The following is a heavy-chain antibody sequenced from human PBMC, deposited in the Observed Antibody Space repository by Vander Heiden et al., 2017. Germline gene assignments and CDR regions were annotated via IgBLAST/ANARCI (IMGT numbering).Heavy chain of an antibody. V-gene: IGHV3-48*01. Sequence: EVPLVESGGGLVQPGGSLRLSCAASGFTLSLNSMNWVRQAPGKGLEWISYISTSGSTIKYADSVKGRITISRDNAKNSVYLQMNSVRGDDTAVYYCARLYCSSTSCYVDYWGQGTLVTVSS. J-gene: IGHJ4*02. CDR3: ARLYCSSTSCYVDY. CDR2: ISTSGSTI. D-gene: IGHD2-2*01. CDR1: GFTLSLNS.